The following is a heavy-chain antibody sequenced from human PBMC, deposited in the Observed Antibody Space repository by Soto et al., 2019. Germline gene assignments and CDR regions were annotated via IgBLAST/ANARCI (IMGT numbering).Heavy chain of an antibody. V-gene: IGHV3-21*01. Sequence: SGGSLRLSCAASGFTFSSYSMNWVRQAPGKGLEWVSSISSSSSYIYYADSVKGRLTISRDNAKNSLYLQMNSLRAEDTAVYYCARDWGGGYCSSTSCYRHSYYYGMDVWGQGTTVTVSS. J-gene: IGHJ6*02. D-gene: IGHD2-2*01. CDR2: ISSSSSYI. CDR3: ARDWGGGYCSSTSCYRHSYYYGMDV. CDR1: GFTFSSYS.